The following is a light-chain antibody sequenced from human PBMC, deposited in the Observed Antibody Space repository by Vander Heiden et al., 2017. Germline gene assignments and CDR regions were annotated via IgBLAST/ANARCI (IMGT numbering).Light chain of an antibody. V-gene: IGKV4-1*01. CDR2: WAS. J-gene: IGKJ3*01. CDR3: HQDEDTPFT. CDR1: QSVLDSSKNKNH. Sequence: DIVMTHSPASLAVSLGERATINCKSSQSVLDSSKNKNHLTWYQQKPGQPPKLLIYWASTREFGVPDRFSRSGSGTDFTLTISSLHAEDVAVYYCHQDEDTPFTFGPGTKVDIK.